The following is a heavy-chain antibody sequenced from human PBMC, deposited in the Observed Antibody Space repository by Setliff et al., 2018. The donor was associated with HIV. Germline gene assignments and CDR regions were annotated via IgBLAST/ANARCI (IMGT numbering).Heavy chain of an antibody. D-gene: IGHD6-19*01. CDR2: IDPSDSYT. J-gene: IGHJ3*02. V-gene: IGHV5-10-1*01. Sequence: GESLKISCKGSGYSFTSYWISWLRQMPGKGLEWMGRIDPSDSYTNYSPSFQGHVTISADKSISTAYLQWSSLKASDTAMYYCARLVGSGWYLDAFDIWGQGTMVTVSS. CDR3: ARLVGSGWYLDAFDI. CDR1: GYSFTSYW.